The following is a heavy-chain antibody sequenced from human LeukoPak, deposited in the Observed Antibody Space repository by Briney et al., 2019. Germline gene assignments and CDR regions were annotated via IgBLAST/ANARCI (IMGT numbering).Heavy chain of an antibody. V-gene: IGHV4-59*08. CDR1: GGSISSYY. J-gene: IGHJ1*01. Sequence: SETLSLTCTVSGGSISSYYWSWIRQPPGKGLEWIGYIYYSGGTNYNPSLKSRVTISVDTSKNQFSLKLSSVTAADTAVYYCARLAESGHEYFQHWGQGTLVTVSS. D-gene: IGHD7-27*01. CDR3: ARLAESGHEYFQH. CDR2: IYYSGGT.